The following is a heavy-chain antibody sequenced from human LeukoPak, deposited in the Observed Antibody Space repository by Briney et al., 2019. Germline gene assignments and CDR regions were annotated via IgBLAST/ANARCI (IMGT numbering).Heavy chain of an antibody. V-gene: IGHV3-15*01. CDR1: GFTFSNAW. J-gene: IGHJ4*02. D-gene: IGHD4-17*01. CDR3: AKDSTTVTEYFDY. CDR2: IKSKTDGGTT. Sequence: GGSLRLSCAASGFTFSNAWMSWVRQAPGKGLEWVGRIKSKTDGGTTDYAAPVKGRFTISRDDSKNTLYLQMNSLRAEDTAVYYCAKDSTTVTEYFDYWGQGTLVTVSS.